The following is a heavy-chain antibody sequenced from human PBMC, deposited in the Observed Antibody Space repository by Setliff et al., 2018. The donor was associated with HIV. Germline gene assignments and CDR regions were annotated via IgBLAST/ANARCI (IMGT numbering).Heavy chain of an antibody. J-gene: IGHJ3*01. V-gene: IGHV4-59*11. Sequence: LSLTCTVSGASISSHYWSWIRQSPGKGLEWIGHVYYSGTTKYNPSLQSRVSMSVDTSKNQVSVRLQSLSAADTAVYYCARDVTFIIHDALDLWGQGIMVTVSS. D-gene: IGHD3-10*01. CDR1: GASISSHY. CDR3: ARDVTFIIHDALDL. CDR2: VYYSGTT.